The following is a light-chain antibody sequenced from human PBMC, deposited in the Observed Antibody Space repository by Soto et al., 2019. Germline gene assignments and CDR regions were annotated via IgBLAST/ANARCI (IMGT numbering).Light chain of an antibody. V-gene: IGKV1-5*01. CDR1: QSISSW. Sequence: DIQMTQSPSTLSASVGDRVTTTCRASQSISSWLAWYQQKPGKAPKLLIYDASSLESGVPSRFSGSGSGTEFTLTISSLQPDDFATYYCQQYKSYSIFTFGPGTNVDIK. CDR2: DAS. CDR3: QQYKSYSIFT. J-gene: IGKJ3*01.